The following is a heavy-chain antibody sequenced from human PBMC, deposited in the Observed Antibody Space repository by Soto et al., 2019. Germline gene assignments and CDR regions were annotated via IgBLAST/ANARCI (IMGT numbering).Heavy chain of an antibody. J-gene: IGHJ6*03. CDR3: ARGATRSVHASYYYYIDV. CDR2: LWYDGSNK. CDR1: GFTFSRYG. V-gene: IGHV3-33*01. Sequence: QVQLVESGGGVVQPGGSLRLSCAASGFTFSRYGLHWVRRAPGKGLVWVAVLWYDGSNKYYADSVKGRFNISRDNSKNTLYLQMNSLSGEDTAVYYCARGATRSVHASYYYYIDVWGKGTTVTVSS.